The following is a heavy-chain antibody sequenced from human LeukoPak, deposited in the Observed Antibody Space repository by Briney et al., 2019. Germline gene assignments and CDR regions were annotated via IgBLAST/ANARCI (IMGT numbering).Heavy chain of an antibody. D-gene: IGHD3-16*01. CDR2: ISRSGEST. CDR1: GFSFSSYT. V-gene: IGHV3-23*01. J-gene: IGHJ4*02. Sequence: GGSLRLSCSASGFSFSSYTMTWVRQAPGKGPERVSSISRSGESTFYADSVRGRFTISRDNSKNTVSLQMESLRAEDTALYYCAKDYAVGSIDYWGQGTLVTVSS. CDR3: AKDYAVGSIDY.